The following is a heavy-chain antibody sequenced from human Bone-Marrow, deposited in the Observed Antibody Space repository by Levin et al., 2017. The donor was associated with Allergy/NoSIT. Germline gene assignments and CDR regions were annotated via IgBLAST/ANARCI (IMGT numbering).Heavy chain of an antibody. D-gene: IGHD4-17*01. CDR2: IYFSGST. CDR3: ARVVYGDYPEDEFYFDS. Sequence: PSETLSLTCTVSGDSVTSYYWSWIRQPPGRGLEWMGHIYFSGSTKYNPSLKSRVTISGESSKNQFSLSLRSVTAADTAVYYCARVVYGDYPEDEFYFDSWGQGTLVTVSS. CDR1: GDSVTSYY. J-gene: IGHJ4*02. V-gene: IGHV4-59*02.